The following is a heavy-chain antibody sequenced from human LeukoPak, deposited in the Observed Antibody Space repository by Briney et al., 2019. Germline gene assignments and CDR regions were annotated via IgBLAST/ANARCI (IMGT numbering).Heavy chain of an antibody. V-gene: IGHV3-9*01. J-gene: IGHJ2*01. CDR1: GFSFDDYA. D-gene: IGHD2-2*01. CDR3: AKAGICSSTSCHSGSLGYFDL. Sequence: GGSLRLSCAASGFSFDDYAMHWVRQAPGKGLEWVSGISWNSGSIGYADSVKGRFTISRDNSKNTLYLQMNSLRAEDTAVYYCAKAGICSSTSCHSGSLGYFDLWGRGTLVTVSS. CDR2: ISWNSGSI.